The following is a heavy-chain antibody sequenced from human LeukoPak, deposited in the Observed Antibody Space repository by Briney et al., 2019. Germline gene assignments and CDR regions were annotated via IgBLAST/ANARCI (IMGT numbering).Heavy chain of an antibody. V-gene: IGHV3-23*01. CDR3: AKHYGSGTYYNFPDY. D-gene: IGHD3-10*01. Sequence: GGSLRLSCAASGLTFSNCAMSWVRQAPGKGLEWVSAISGSGSSTYFADSVKGRFTISRDNSKNTLFLQMNSLRAEDTAVYYCAKHYGSGTYYNFPDYWGQGTLVTVSS. J-gene: IGHJ4*02. CDR1: GLTFSNCA. CDR2: ISGSGSST.